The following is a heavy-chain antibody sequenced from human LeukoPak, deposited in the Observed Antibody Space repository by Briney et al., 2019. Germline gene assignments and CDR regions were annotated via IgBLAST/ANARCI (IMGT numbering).Heavy chain of an antibody. D-gene: IGHD3-22*01. Sequence: GGSLRLTCAASGFTFSSCSMHWVRQAPGKGLEWVSYISSSSSTIYYADSVKGRFTISRDNAKNSLYLQMNSLRAEDTAVYYCARNYYDSSGYFYYYGMDVWGQGTTVTVSS. CDR2: ISSSSSTI. J-gene: IGHJ6*02. CDR3: ARNYYDSSGYFYYYGMDV. CDR1: GFTFSSCS. V-gene: IGHV3-48*04.